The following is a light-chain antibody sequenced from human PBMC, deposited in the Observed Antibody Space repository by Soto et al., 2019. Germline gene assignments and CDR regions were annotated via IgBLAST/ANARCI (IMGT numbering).Light chain of an antibody. J-gene: IGLJ2*01. V-gene: IGLV1-44*01. CDR1: NSNIGRND. CDR3: AAWDDTLRARV. CDR2: SND. Sequence: QSVPAQPPSASGTPGQRVNLACSGSNSNIGRNDVTWYQQVPGTAPQCLIYSNDQRPSGVPDRISGSRSGTSASLAISGLQSGDEAEYYCAAWDDTLRARVFGGGTQLTVL.